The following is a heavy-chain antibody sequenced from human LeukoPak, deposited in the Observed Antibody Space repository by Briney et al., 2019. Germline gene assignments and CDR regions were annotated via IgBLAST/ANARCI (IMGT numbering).Heavy chain of an antibody. D-gene: IGHD6-13*01. J-gene: IGHJ5*02. CDR2: IYYSGST. Sequence: SETLSLTYTVSGGSISSYYWSWIRQPPGKGLEWIGYIYYSGSTNYNPSLKSRVTISVDTSKNQFSLKLSSVTAADTAVYYCARAGIAAAGTRFDPWGQGTLVTVSS. CDR3: ARAGIAAAGTRFDP. V-gene: IGHV4-59*01. CDR1: GGSISSYY.